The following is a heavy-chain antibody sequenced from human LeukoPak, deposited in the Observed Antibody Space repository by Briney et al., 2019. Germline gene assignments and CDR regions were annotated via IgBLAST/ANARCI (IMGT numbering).Heavy chain of an antibody. CDR3: ARRRSKAYEN. CDR2: IFSGGTT. D-gene: IGHD3-22*01. CDR1: GFTFSSYA. Sequence: PGGSLRLSCAASGFTFSSYAMSWVRQAPGKGLEWVSLIFSGGTTHHADSVKGRFTISRDNSKNTVYLQMNSLRVDDTAVYYCARRRSKAYENWGQGTLVTVSS. J-gene: IGHJ4*02. V-gene: IGHV3-23*01.